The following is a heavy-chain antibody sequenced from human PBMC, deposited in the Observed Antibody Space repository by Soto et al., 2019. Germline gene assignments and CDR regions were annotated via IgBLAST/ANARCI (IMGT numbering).Heavy chain of an antibody. Sequence: QVQLQESGPGLVKPSETLSLTCTVSGGSISSYYWSWIRQPPGKGLEWIGYIYYSGSTNYNPSLRCRVTISVDTSKTQFSLKLNSMTATDTAVYYCARHNYGSGSTYFDYWGQGTLVTVSS. V-gene: IGHV4-59*08. CDR2: IYYSGST. D-gene: IGHD3-10*01. J-gene: IGHJ4*02. CDR3: ARHNYGSGSTYFDY. CDR1: GGSISSYY.